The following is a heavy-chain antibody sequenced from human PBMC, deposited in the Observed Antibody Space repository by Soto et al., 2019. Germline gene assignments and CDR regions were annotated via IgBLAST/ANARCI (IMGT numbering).Heavy chain of an antibody. V-gene: IGHV1-2*04. Sequence: GSSVKVSCKASGYTFTGYYIHWVRQAPGQGLEWMGWINPNSGDTKYAQKFQGWVTMTRDTSTSTACMELNSLKSDDTAVYYCARRPLYGLRFSEVPWFDTWGQGTLVTVSS. D-gene: IGHD3-10*01. J-gene: IGHJ5*02. CDR2: INPNSGDT. CDR3: ARRPLYGLRFSEVPWFDT. CDR1: GYTFTGYY.